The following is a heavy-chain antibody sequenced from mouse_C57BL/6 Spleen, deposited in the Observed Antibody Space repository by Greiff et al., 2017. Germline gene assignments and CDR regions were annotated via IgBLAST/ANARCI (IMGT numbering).Heavy chain of an antibody. V-gene: IGHV1-55*01. D-gene: IGHD1-1*01. J-gene: IGHJ3*01. CDR3: ARLLRFRAWFAY. Sequence: QVQLQQPGAELVKPGASVKMSCKAYGYTFTSYWITWVKQRPGQGLELIGDIYPGSGSTNYNEKFKSKVTLTVDTSSSTDYMQLSSLTSEDSAVYYCARLLRFRAWFAYWGQGTLVTVSA. CDR2: IYPGSGST. CDR1: GYTFTSYW.